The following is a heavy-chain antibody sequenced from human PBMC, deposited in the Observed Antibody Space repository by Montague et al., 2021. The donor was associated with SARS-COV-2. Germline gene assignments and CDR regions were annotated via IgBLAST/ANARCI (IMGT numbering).Heavy chain of an antibody. CDR3: ARFRIWNKLDGMDV. D-gene: IGHD2-15*01. V-gene: IGHV4-59*12. Sequence: SETLSLTCSVSGGSFSPYYWTWIRQTPGQGLEWIGYVSHTGSTNYNPSLQSRVSMFVDSSKSQFSLELSSVTAADTAIYYCARFRIWNKLDGMDVWGQGTTVIVSS. CDR1: GGSFSPYY. J-gene: IGHJ6*02. CDR2: VSHTGST.